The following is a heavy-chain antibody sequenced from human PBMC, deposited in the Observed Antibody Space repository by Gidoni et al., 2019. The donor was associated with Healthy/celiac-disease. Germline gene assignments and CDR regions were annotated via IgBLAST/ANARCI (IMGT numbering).Heavy chain of an antibody. J-gene: IGHJ4*02. V-gene: IGHV4-59*01. CDR2: IYYSGST. Sequence: QGQLQESGPGLVKPSETLSLTCTVSGGSISRYYWSWIRQPPGKGLEWIRYIYYSGSTNYNPSLKSRVTISVDMSKNQFSLKLSAVTAADTAVYYCAREQLAGAEFDYWGQGTLVTVSS. D-gene: IGHD6-6*01. CDR3: AREQLAGAEFDY. CDR1: GGSISRYY.